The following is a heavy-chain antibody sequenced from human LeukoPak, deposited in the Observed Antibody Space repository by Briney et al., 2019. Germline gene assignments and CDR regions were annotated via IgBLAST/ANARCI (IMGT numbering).Heavy chain of an antibody. D-gene: IGHD1/OR15-1a*01. J-gene: IGHJ4*02. Sequence: PSETLSLTCAVSGGSISSCGYSWIWIRQPPGKGLELIGHIDYSGRSYYSPSLQSRVTILVDTSKNQFSLKLSSVTDADTAVYYCARRNWDTYGYFDTWVQGTLVTVSS. V-gene: IGHV4-30-4*07. CDR2: IDYSGRS. CDR3: ARRNWDTYGYFDT. CDR1: GGSISSCGYS.